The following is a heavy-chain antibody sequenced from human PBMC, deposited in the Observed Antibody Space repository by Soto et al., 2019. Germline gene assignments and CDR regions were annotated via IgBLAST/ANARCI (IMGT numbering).Heavy chain of an antibody. CDR2: ISGSGGST. D-gene: IGHD2-2*01. J-gene: IGHJ4*02. CDR1: GFTFSSYA. Sequence: GGSLRLSCAASGFTFSSYAMSWVRQAPGKGLEWGSAISGSGGSTYYADSVKGRFTISRDNSKNTLYLQMNSLRAEDTAVYYCAKVKEVVPAAIDYWGQGTLVTVSS. CDR3: AKVKEVVPAAIDY. V-gene: IGHV3-23*01.